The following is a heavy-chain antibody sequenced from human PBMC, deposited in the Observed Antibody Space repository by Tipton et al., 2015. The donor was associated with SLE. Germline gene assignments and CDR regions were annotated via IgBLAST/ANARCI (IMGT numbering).Heavy chain of an antibody. J-gene: IGHJ4*02. D-gene: IGHD6-19*01. CDR3: ARSYSSGWFFDY. Sequence: TLSLTCTVSGGSISSYYWSWIRQPPGKGLEWIGYIYYSGCTNYNPSLRSRVTISVDTSKNQFSLKLGSVTAADTAVYYCARSYSSGWFFDYWGQGTLVTVSS. V-gene: IGHV4-59*08. CDR1: GGSISSYY. CDR2: IYYSGCT.